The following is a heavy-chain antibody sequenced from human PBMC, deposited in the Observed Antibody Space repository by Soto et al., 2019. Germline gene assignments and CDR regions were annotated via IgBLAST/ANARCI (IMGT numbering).Heavy chain of an antibody. CDR2: ISYDGSDK. J-gene: IGHJ4*02. D-gene: IGHD2-2*02. Sequence: GGSLRLSCAASGFTFNTYGMHWVRQAPGKGLEWVAVISYDGSDKFYADSVKGRFTITRDNSKNTLYLQMSSLRPEDTAIYYCAKSPNFYCSSPNCYKYYFDYWGQGTLVTVSS. CDR3: AKSPNFYCSSPNCYKYYFDY. CDR1: GFTFNTYG. V-gene: IGHV3-30*18.